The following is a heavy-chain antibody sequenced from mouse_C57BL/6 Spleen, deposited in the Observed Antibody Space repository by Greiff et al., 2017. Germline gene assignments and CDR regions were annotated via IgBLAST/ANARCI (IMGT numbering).Heavy chain of an antibody. J-gene: IGHJ3*01. Sequence: QVQLQQPGAELVKPGASVKLSCKASGYTFTSYWMQWVKQRPGQGLEWIGEIDPSDSYTNYNQKFKGKATLTVDTSSSTAYMQLSSLTSEDSAVYYCVRGAYDGYPFAYWGQGTLVTISA. CDR2: IDPSDSYT. D-gene: IGHD2-3*01. CDR1: GYTFTSYW. CDR3: VRGAYDGYPFAY. V-gene: IGHV1-50*01.